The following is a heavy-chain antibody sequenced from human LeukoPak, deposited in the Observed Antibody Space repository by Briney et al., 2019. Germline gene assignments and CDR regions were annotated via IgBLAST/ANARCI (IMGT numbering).Heavy chain of an antibody. J-gene: IGHJ4*02. Sequence: GGSLRLSCAASGFTFSSYSMNWVRQAPGKGLEWVSSISSSSSYIYYADSVKGRFTISRDNAKNSLYLQMNSLRAEDTAVYYCAREDSGSYYVDYWGQGTLVTVSS. CDR3: AREDSGSYYVDY. V-gene: IGHV3-21*01. D-gene: IGHD1-26*01. CDR2: ISSSSSYI. CDR1: GFTFSSYS.